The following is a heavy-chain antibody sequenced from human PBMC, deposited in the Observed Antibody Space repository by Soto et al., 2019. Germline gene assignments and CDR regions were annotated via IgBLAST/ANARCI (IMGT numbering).Heavy chain of an antibody. D-gene: IGHD3-10*01. J-gene: IGHJ5*02. Sequence: HPAGSLRLSCAASGFSFSHYAMHWVRQPPGKGLEWVALISYDGENQYFTDSVRGRFTISRDNSKTAVYLEMNDLRLDDTATYYCVSPHSESSNAFDLWGQGTLVTVSS. V-gene: IGHV3-30*04. CDR3: VSPHSESSNAFDL. CDR2: ISYDGENQ. CDR1: GFSFSHYA.